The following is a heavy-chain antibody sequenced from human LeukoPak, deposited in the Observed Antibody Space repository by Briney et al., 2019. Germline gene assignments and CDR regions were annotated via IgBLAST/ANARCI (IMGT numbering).Heavy chain of an antibody. D-gene: IGHD3-10*01. J-gene: IGHJ4*02. CDR1: GGSISSSSYY. CDR2: IYYSGST. CDR3: ASHVWFGELCHFDY. Sequence: SETLSLTCTVSGGSISSSSYYWGWIRQPPGKGLEWIGSIYYSGSTYYNPSLKSRVTISVGTSNNQFSLRLSSVTAADTAVYYCASHVWFGELCHFDYWGQGTLVTVSS. V-gene: IGHV4-39*01.